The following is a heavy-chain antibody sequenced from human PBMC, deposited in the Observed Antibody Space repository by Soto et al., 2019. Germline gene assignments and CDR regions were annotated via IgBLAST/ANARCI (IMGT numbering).Heavy chain of an antibody. V-gene: IGHV4-34*01. D-gene: IGHD3-9*01. Sequence: SETLSLTCAVYGGSFSDYYWSWIRQPPGKGLEWIGEINHSGSTNYNPSLKSRVTVSVDTSNNQFSLKLSSVTAADTAVYYCARGDDILPGPVIENWFDPRGQATLVTVSS. J-gene: IGHJ5*02. CDR3: ARGDDILPGPVIENWFDP. CDR1: GGSFSDYY. CDR2: INHSGST.